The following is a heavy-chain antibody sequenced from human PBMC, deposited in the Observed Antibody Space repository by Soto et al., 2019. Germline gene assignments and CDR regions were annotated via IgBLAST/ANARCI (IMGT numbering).Heavy chain of an antibody. V-gene: IGHV1-46*01. J-gene: IGHJ6*02. Sequence: ASVKVSCKASGYTFTSYYMHWVRQAPGQGLEWMGIINPSGGSTSYAQKFQGRVTMTRDTSTSTVYMELSSLRSEDTAVYYCARDLRGHYYDSSCYYYFGMDVWGQGTTVTVSS. D-gene: IGHD3-22*01. CDR3: ARDLRGHYYDSSCYYYFGMDV. CDR2: INPSGGST. CDR1: GYTFTSYY.